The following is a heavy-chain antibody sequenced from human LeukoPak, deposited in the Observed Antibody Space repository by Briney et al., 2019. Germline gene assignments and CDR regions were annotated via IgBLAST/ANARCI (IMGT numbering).Heavy chain of an antibody. CDR2: ISSSGSTI. V-gene: IGHV3-48*03. CDR3: AREGALTVTKDAFDI. CDR1: GFTFSSYE. D-gene: IGHD4-17*01. Sequence: GGSLRLSCAASGFTFSSYEMNWVRQAPGKGREWVSYISSSGSTISYADSVKGRFTISRDNAKNSLYLQMNSLRAEETAVYFCAREGALTVTKDAFDIWGQGTMVTVSS. J-gene: IGHJ3*02.